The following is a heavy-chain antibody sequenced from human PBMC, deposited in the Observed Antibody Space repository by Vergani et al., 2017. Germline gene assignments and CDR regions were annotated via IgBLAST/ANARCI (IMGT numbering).Heavy chain of an antibody. J-gene: IGHJ5*02. D-gene: IGHD5-18*01. V-gene: IGHV4-59*01. CDR2: IYYSGSN. Sequence: QVQLQESGPGLVKPSETLSLTCTVSAGSISNYFRNWIRLPPGKGLEWIGYIYYSGSNNYNPSLKSRVTISVDTSKNQFSLKLSSVTAADTAVYYCARGGYSYGSFGFDPWGQGTLVTVSS. CDR3: ARGGYSYGSFGFDP. CDR1: AGSISNYF.